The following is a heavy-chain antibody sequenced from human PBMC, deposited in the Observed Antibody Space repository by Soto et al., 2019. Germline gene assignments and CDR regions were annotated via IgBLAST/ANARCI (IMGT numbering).Heavy chain of an antibody. CDR2: INPYNGHT. V-gene: IGHV1-18*01. Sequence: QVKLVQSGAEVKKPGASVKVSCKASGYTFTSYGISWVRQAPGQGLEWMGWINPYNGHTNYAQTLQGRVTMTTDTSTNTAYTERRSLRSDDTAVYYCARDWFGIDYWGQGTGVTVSS. D-gene: IGHD3-16*01. J-gene: IGHJ4*02. CDR1: GYTFTSYG. CDR3: ARDWFGIDY.